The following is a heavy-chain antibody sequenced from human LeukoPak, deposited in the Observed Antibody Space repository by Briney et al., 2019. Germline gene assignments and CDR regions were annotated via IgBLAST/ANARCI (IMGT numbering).Heavy chain of an antibody. CDR1: GFTSSSYA. CDR2: ISVSGNT. Sequence: PGGSLRLSCAASGFTSSSYAMSWVRQGPGKGLEWVSAISVSGNTYHADSVKGRFTISRDSSKNTLYLQMNSLRAGDAAVYYCAKAPVTTCSGAYCYPFDYWSQGTLVTVSS. V-gene: IGHV3-23*01. J-gene: IGHJ4*02. D-gene: IGHD2-15*01. CDR3: AKAPVTTCSGAYCYPFDY.